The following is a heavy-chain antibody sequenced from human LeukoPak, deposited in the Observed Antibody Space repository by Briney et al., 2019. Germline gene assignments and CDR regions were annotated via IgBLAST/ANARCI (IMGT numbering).Heavy chain of an antibody. Sequence: ASVKVSCKASGYSFTSQGMNWVRQAPGQGLEWMGWINTHSGNPTYAQGFTGRFVFSLDASVSTAYLQISSLKAEDTAVYYCARRLGLRGLHYHYYMDVWGKGTTVTVSS. J-gene: IGHJ6*03. CDR1: GYSFTSQG. V-gene: IGHV7-4-1*02. D-gene: IGHD3-16*01. CDR2: INTHSGNP. CDR3: ARRLGLRGLHYHYYMDV.